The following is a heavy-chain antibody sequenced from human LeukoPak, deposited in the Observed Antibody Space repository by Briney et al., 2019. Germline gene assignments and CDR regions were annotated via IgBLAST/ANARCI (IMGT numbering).Heavy chain of an antibody. V-gene: IGHV1-46*01. Sequence: ASVKVSCKASGYTFTSYYMHWVRQAPGQGLEWMGIINPSGGSTSYAQKFQGRVTMTRDTSTSTVYMELSSLRSEDTAVYYCARAPGDDFWSGPYYYYGMDVWGQGTTVTVS. J-gene: IGHJ6*02. CDR1: GYTFTSYY. CDR3: ARAPGDDFWSGPYYYYGMDV. D-gene: IGHD3-3*01. CDR2: INPSGGST.